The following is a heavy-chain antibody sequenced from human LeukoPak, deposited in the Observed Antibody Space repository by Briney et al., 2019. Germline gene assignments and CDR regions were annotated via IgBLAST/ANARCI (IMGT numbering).Heavy chain of an antibody. Sequence: PGGSLRLSCAASGIIVSKTWMSWVRQAPGKGLEWVGRIKSKGDGGTTDHAAPVKGRFTISRDGSKNTLNLQMNSLKTEDTAVYYCTTDNSRDAFDVWGQGTLVTVSS. D-gene: IGHD2/OR15-2a*01. V-gene: IGHV3-15*01. CDR1: GIIVSKTW. CDR3: TTDNSRDAFDV. J-gene: IGHJ3*01. CDR2: IKSKGDGGTT.